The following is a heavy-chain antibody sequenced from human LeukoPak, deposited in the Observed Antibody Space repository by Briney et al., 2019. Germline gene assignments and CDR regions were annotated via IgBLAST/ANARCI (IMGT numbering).Heavy chain of an antibody. J-gene: IGHJ4*02. Sequence: PSETLSLTCTVSGGSISSSSNFWGWIRQPPGKGLEWIGSISYSGSTYYNPSLKSRVTISVDTSKNQFSLKLSSVTAADTAVYYCARLTPYSGSPLGDHWGQGTLVTVSS. CDR1: GGSISSSSNF. V-gene: IGHV4-39*01. D-gene: IGHD1-26*01. CDR2: ISYSGST. CDR3: ARLTPYSGSPLGDH.